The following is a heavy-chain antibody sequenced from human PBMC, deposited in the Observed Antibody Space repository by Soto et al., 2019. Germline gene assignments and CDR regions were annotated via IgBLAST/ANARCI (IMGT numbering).Heavy chain of an antibody. CDR3: ATGSAGWYEYFYGLDI. V-gene: IGHV3-74*01. CDR1: GFTLSNYW. J-gene: IGHJ6*02. CDR2: INRDGTTT. D-gene: IGHD6-19*01. Sequence: GGSLRLSCAASGFTLSNYWMHWVRHVPGKGLVWVSRINRDGTTTTYADSVKGRFTISGDNAQNTVYLQMNSLRAEDTAVYYCATGSAGWYEYFYGLDIWGQGTTVTVSS.